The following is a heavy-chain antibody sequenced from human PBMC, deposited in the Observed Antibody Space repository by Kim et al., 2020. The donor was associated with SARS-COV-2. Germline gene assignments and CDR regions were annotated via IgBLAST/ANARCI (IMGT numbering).Heavy chain of an antibody. D-gene: IGHD5-12*01. V-gene: IGHV1-69*13. Sequence: SVKVSCKASGGTFSSYAISWVRQAPGQGLEWMGGIIPIFGTANYAQKFQGRVTITADESTSTAYMELSSLRSEDTAVYYCARDPRRQKRWLQLSGVYYYYGMDVWGQGTTVTVSS. CDR2: IIPIFGTA. CDR3: ARDPRRQKRWLQLSGVYYYYGMDV. CDR1: GGTFSSYA. J-gene: IGHJ6*02.